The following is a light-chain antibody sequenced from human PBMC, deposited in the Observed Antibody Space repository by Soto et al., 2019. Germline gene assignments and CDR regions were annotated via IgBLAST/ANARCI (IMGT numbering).Light chain of an antibody. CDR2: DAS. V-gene: IGKV1-5*01. CDR3: QQLRMYPST. Sequence: DIQMTQSPSILSASVGDRVTITCRASQTFGSGLAWYQQKPGKAPKLLIYDASILQSGVPSRFSGGGSGTEFSLTITGLQPDDFATYYCQQLRMYPSTFGGGTKVEIK. J-gene: IGKJ4*01. CDR1: QTFGSG.